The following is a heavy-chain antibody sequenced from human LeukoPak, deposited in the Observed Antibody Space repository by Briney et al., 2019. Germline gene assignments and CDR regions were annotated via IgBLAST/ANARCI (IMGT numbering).Heavy chain of an antibody. CDR3: ARDQNYYDTSGYYGWFDP. CDR2: MYYSGST. D-gene: IGHD3-22*01. J-gene: IGHJ5*02. Sequence: PSETLSLTCTVSGGSISSYYWGWIRQPPGKGLEWIGSMYYSGSTYYNPSLKSRVTISVDTSKNQFSLKLSSVTAADTAIYYCARDQNYYDTSGYYGWFDPWGQGTLVTVSS. CDR1: GGSISSYY. V-gene: IGHV4-39*07.